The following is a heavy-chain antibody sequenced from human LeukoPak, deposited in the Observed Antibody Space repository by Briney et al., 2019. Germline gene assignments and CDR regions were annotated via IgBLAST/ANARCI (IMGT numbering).Heavy chain of an antibody. CDR3: ARGGFDI. V-gene: IGHV3-7*03. CDR2: IKQDGSEK. J-gene: IGHJ3*02. Sequence: PGGSLRLSCAASGFTICSYRMSWVRQAPGKGLEWVANIKQDGSEKYYVDSVKGRFTISRDNAKNSLYLQMNSLRAEDTAVYYCARGGFDIWGQGTMVTVSS. CDR1: GFTICSYR.